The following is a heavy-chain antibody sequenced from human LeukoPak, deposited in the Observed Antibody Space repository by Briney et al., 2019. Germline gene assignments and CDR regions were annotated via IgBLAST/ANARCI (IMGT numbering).Heavy chain of an antibody. J-gene: IGHJ4*02. CDR2: ISDGSET. CDR3: AREGAPNYDFWSGYYFDY. V-gene: IGHV3-74*01. Sequence: GGSLRLSCAASGFTFSTYWMHWVRQTPGKGLLWVSRISDGSETTYADSVKGRFTISRDNAKNTLYLQMNSLRAEDTAVYYCAREGAPNYDFWSGYYFDYWGQGTLVTVSS. D-gene: IGHD3-3*01. CDR1: GFTFSTYW.